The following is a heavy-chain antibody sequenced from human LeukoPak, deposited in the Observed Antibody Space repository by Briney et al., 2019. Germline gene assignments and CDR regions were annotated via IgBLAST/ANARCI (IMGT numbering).Heavy chain of an antibody. CDR2: IYSGGST. D-gene: IGHD3-9*01. CDR3: ARSGIWHFGWLTWSMDV. J-gene: IGHJ6*02. V-gene: IGHV3-66*01. Sequence: GGSLRLSCAASGFTECSNYMIGVRQARGKGLVWVSVIYSGGSTYYADSVKGRFTISKDNAKNSLYLQMNSLRAEDTAVYYCARSGIWHFGWLTWSMDVWGQGTTVTVSS. CDR1: GFTECSNY.